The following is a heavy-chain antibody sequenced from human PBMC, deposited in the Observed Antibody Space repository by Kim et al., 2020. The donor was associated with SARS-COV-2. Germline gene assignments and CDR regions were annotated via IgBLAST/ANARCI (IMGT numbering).Heavy chain of an antibody. J-gene: IGHJ4*02. CDR3: ARHLRGWYVAMDY. D-gene: IGHD6-19*01. Sequence: YTPTLKSRVTISVDTSKNQFSLKLSSVTAADTAVYYCARHLRGWYVAMDYWGQGTLVTVSS. V-gene: IGHV4-59*08.